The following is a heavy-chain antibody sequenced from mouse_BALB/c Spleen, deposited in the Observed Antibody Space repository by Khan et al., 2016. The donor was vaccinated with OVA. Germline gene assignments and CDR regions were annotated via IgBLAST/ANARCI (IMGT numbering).Heavy chain of an antibody. J-gene: IGHJ2*01. Sequence: EVELVESGTVLARPGASVKMSCKGSGYTFTNYWMHWVKQRPGQGLEWIGAIYPGNSDTNYNQKFKGRAKLTAVTSTSTAYMELNSLTNEDSAVHYCTRNGFGNYESWDYWGQGTTLTVSS. CDR2: IYPGNSDT. D-gene: IGHD2-1*01. CDR1: GYTFTNYW. CDR3: TRNGFGNYESWDY. V-gene: IGHV1-5*01.